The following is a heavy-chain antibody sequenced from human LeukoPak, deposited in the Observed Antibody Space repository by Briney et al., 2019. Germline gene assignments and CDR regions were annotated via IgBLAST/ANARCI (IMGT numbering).Heavy chain of an antibody. D-gene: IGHD3-16*01. V-gene: IGHV3-73*01. CDR1: GFTFSGSA. CDR3: TRGWGSLDY. J-gene: IGHJ4*02. Sequence: GGSLKLSCAASGFTFSGSAMHWVRQASGKGLEWVGRIRSKANSYATAYAASVKGRFTISRDDSKNTAYLQMNSLKTEDTAVYYCTRGWGSLDYWGQGTLVTVSS. CDR2: IRSKANSYAT.